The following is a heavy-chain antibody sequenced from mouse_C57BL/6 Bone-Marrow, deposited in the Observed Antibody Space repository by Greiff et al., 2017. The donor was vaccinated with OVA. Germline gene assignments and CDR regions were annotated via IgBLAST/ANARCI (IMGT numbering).Heavy chain of an antibody. D-gene: IGHD2-3*01. Sequence: EVKVVESGGGLVKPGGSLKLSCAASGFTFSDYGMHWVRQAPEKGLEWVAYISSGSSSIYYADTVKGRVTISRDNAKNTLYLQMTSLRSEDTAMYYCARRWLPYYYAMDYWGQGTSVTVSS. CDR1: GFTFSDYG. V-gene: IGHV5-17*01. CDR3: ARRWLPYYYAMDY. CDR2: ISSGSSSI. J-gene: IGHJ4*01.